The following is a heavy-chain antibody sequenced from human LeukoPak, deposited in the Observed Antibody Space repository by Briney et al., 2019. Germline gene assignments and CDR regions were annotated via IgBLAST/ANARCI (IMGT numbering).Heavy chain of an antibody. CDR1: GGSFSGYY. CDR3: ARLDNSGYYTLDV. CDR2: INHSGST. V-gene: IGHV4-34*01. Sequence: TSGTLSLTRAVYGGSFSGYYWSWIRQPPEKGLEWIGEINHSGSTNYNPSLKSRVTISVDTSKNQFSLKLSSVTAADTAVYYCARLDNSGYYTLDVWGQGTTVTVSS. D-gene: IGHD3-22*01. J-gene: IGHJ6*02.